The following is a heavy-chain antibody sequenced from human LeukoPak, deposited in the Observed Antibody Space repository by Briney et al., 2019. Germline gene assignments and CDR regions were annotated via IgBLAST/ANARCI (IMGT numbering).Heavy chain of an antibody. CDR3: ARARRLLWFGEIFDY. Sequence: ASVKVSCKASGYTFTSYGISWVRQAPGQGLEWMGWINPNSGGTNYAQKFQGRVAMTRDTSISTAYMELSRLRSDDTAVYYCARARRLLWFGEIFDYWGQGTLVTVSS. J-gene: IGHJ4*02. V-gene: IGHV1-2*02. CDR1: GYTFTSYG. D-gene: IGHD3-10*01. CDR2: INPNSGGT.